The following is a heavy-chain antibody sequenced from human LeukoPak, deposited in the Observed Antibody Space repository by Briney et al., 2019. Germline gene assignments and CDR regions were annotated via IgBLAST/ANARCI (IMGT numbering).Heavy chain of an antibody. V-gene: IGHV3-30-3*01. CDR3: ARDLDCSSTSCYGVGSENFDY. J-gene: IGHJ4*02. D-gene: IGHD2-2*01. CDR1: GFTFSSYA. Sequence: GGSLRLSCAASGFTFSSYAMHWVRQAPGKGLEWVAVISYDGSNKYYADSVKGRFTISRDNSKNTLYLQMNSLRAEDTAVYYCARDLDCSSTSCYGVGSENFDYWGQGSLVTVPS. CDR2: ISYDGSNK.